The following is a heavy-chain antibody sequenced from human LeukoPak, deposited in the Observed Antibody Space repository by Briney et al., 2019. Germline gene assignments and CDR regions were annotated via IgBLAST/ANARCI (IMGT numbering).Heavy chain of an antibody. D-gene: IGHD5-24*01. V-gene: IGHV3-23*01. J-gene: IGHJ4*02. Sequence: GGSLRLSCAASGFSFSNYAMNWVRQGPGKGLEWVSGISGSGGSTYYADSVKGRFTISRDKSKNTLYLQMNSLRAEDTAVYYRAKVPRDGYNLYFDYWGQGTLVTVSS. CDR1: GFSFSNYA. CDR2: ISGSGGST. CDR3: AKVPRDGYNLYFDY.